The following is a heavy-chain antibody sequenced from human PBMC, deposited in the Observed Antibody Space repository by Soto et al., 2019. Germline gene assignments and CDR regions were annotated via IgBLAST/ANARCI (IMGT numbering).Heavy chain of an antibody. CDR3: ARDPGRPIVVGDY. D-gene: IGHD2-21*01. CDR1: GYTFTSYY. CDR2: INPSGGST. Sequence: QVQLVQSGAEVKKPGASVKVSCKASGYTFTSYYMHWVRQAPGQGLERMGIINPSGGSTSYAQKVQGRVNMTRDTSTSTVYMELSSLRSEDTAVYYCARDPGRPIVVGDYWGQGTLVTVSS. J-gene: IGHJ4*02. V-gene: IGHV1-46*01.